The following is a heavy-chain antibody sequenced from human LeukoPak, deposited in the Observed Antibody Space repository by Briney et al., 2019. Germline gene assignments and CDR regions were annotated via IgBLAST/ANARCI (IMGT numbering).Heavy chain of an antibody. CDR2: IRYDGSNK. V-gene: IGHV3-30*02. CDR1: GFTFSSYS. D-gene: IGHD3-10*01. Sequence: GGSLRLSCAASGFTFSSYSMNWVRQAPGKGLEWVAFIRYDGSNKYYADSVKGRFTISRDNSKNTLYLQMNSLRAEDTAVYYCAKAPYYYGSGSFPYYFDYWGQGTLVTVSS. CDR3: AKAPYYYGSGSFPYYFDY. J-gene: IGHJ4*02.